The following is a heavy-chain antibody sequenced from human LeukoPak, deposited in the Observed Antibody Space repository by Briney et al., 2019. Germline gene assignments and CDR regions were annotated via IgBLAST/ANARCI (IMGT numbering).Heavy chain of an antibody. Sequence: ASVTVSCKASGYTFTSYYMHWVRQAPGQGLEWMGIINPSGGSTSYSQKFQGRVTMTRDTSTSTVYMELSSLRSEDTAVYYCARGRFLEWHMDVWGQGTTVTVSS. CDR3: ARGRFLEWHMDV. D-gene: IGHD3-3*01. CDR2: INPSGGST. CDR1: GYTFTSYY. J-gene: IGHJ6*02. V-gene: IGHV1-46*01.